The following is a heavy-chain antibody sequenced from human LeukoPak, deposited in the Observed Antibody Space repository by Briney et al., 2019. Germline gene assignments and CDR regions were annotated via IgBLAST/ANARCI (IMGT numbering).Heavy chain of an antibody. CDR3: ARASGYYYGDFDY. Sequence: PSETLSLTCAVYGGSFSGYYWSWIRQPPGKGLEWIGEINHSGSTNYNPSLKSRVTISVDTSKNQFSLKLSSVTAADTAVYYCARASGYYYGDFDYWGQGTRVTVSS. CDR2: INHSGST. J-gene: IGHJ4*02. V-gene: IGHV4-34*01. D-gene: IGHD3-22*01. CDR1: GGSFSGYY.